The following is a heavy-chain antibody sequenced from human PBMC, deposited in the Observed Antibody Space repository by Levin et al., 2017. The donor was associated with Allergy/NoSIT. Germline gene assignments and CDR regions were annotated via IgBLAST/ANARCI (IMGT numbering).Heavy chain of an antibody. D-gene: IGHD3-3*02. CDR2: SSSGGST. V-gene: IGHV3-23*01. CDR1: GITLRTQD. Sequence: GGSLRLSCTASGITLRTQDMSWVRQAPGGGLEWVSASSSGGSTYYAESVKGRFTISTDKSNDTLYLHMGRLTAGDTAVYYCAVNNHFWSGTFAYWGQGALVTVSS. CDR3: AVNNHFWSGTFAY. J-gene: IGHJ4*02.